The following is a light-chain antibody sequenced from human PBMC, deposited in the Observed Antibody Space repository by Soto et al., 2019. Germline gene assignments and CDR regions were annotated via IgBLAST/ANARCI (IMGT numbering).Light chain of an antibody. Sequence: QSVLTQPASVSGSPGQSITISCTGTSSDVGSYNLVSWYQQHPGKAPKLMIYEGSKRPSGVSNRFSGSKSGNTASLTISGLQAEDEAYYYCCSYAGSSTSVVFGGGTKLTVL. J-gene: IGLJ2*01. CDR1: SSDVGSYNL. CDR3: CSYAGSSTSVV. V-gene: IGLV2-23*01. CDR2: EGS.